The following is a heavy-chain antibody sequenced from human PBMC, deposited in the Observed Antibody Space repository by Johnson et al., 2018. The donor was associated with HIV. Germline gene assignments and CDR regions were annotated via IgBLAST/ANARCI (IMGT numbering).Heavy chain of an antibody. CDR1: GFTFSSYG. D-gene: IGHD3-22*01. V-gene: IGHV3-33*03. CDR3: ARVRGLIAFDI. J-gene: IGHJ3*02. CDR2: ILYDGSNQ. Sequence: QVQLVESGGGVVQPGRSLRLSCAASGFTFSSYGMHWVRQAPGKGLEWVAFILYDGSNQYYADSVKGRFTISRDNAKNSLYLQMNSLRAEDTAVYYCARVRGLIAFDIWGQGTMVTVSS.